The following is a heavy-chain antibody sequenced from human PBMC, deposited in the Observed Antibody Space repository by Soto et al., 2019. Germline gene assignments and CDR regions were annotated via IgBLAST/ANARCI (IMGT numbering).Heavy chain of an antibody. D-gene: IGHD3-22*01. CDR1: GYTFTGYY. V-gene: IGHV1-2*04. Sequence: ASVKVSCKASGYTFTGYYMHWVRQAPGQGLEWMGWINPNSGGTNYAQKFQGWVTMTRDTSISTAYMELSRLRSDDTAVYYCARIYYYDSSGQGGFDPWGQGTLVTVSS. CDR3: ARIYYYDSSGQGGFDP. CDR2: INPNSGGT. J-gene: IGHJ5*02.